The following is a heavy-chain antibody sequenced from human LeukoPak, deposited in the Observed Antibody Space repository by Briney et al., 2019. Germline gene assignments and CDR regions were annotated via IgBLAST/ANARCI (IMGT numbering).Heavy chain of an antibody. CDR2: INHSGGT. Sequence: SETLSLTCAVYGGSFSGYYWSWIRQPPGKGLEWIGEINHSGGTNYSPSLKSRVTISVDTSKNQFSLKLSSVTAADTAVYYCACPGYSSSWTLGYWGQGTLVTVSS. CDR3: ACPGYSSSWTLGY. CDR1: GGSFSGYY. J-gene: IGHJ4*02. D-gene: IGHD6-13*01. V-gene: IGHV4-34*01.